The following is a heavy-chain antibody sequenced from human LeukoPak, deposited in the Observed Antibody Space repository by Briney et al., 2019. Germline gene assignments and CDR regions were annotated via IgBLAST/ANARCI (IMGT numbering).Heavy chain of an antibody. J-gene: IGHJ4*02. CDR1: GFTFSTYS. D-gene: IGHD1-1*01. Sequence: PGGPLRLSCAASGFTFSTYSMHWVRQAPGKGLEWVSLINWDGSTTYYTDSVKGRFTISRDNSKNSLYLQMNTLRTDDTALYYCAKNEGYGPFNYFDYWGQGTLVTVSS. CDR2: INWDGSTT. CDR3: AKNEGYGPFNYFDY. V-gene: IGHV3-43*01.